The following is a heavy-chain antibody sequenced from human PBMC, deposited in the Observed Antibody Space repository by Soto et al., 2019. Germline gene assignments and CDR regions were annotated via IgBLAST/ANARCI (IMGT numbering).Heavy chain of an antibody. D-gene: IGHD6-19*01. CDR2: IKSKTDGGTT. CDR1: GFTFSNAW. CDR3: TTDSSGWLRNYYYYGMDV. V-gene: IGHV3-15*07. J-gene: IGHJ6*02. Sequence: GGFLRLSCAASGFTFSNAWMNWVRQAPGKGLEWVGRIKSKTDGGTTDYAAPVKGRFTISRDDSKNTLYLQMNSLKTEDTAVYYCTTDSSGWLRNYYYYGMDVWGQGTTVTVSS.